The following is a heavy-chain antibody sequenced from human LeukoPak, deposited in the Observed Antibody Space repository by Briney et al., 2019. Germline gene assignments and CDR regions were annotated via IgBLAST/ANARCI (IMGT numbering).Heavy chain of an antibody. CDR3: ARGGYHAYYLDY. Sequence: ASVKVSCKASGYTFTNYAMHWVRQAPGQGLEWMGWINAGHGNTKYSQKFQGRVAITRDTSASTAYMELSSLRSEDTAVYYCARGGYHAYYLDYWGQGSLVTVSS. CDR2: INAGHGNT. CDR1: GYTFTNYA. J-gene: IGHJ4*02. V-gene: IGHV1-3*01. D-gene: IGHD5-18*01.